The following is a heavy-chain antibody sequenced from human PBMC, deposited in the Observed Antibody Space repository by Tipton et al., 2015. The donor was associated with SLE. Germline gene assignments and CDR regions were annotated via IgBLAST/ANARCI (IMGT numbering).Heavy chain of an antibody. CDR1: GYSFTSYW. V-gene: IGHV5-51*03. CDR3: ARIPSLSQQWLFFDY. CDR2: IYPGDSDT. Sequence: QSGPEVKKPGESLKISCKGSGYSFTSYWIGWVRQMPGKGLEWMGIIYPGDSDTRYSPSFQGQVTISADKSISTAYLQWSSLKASDTAMYYCARIPSLSQQWLFFDYWGQGTLVTVSS. D-gene: IGHD6-19*01. J-gene: IGHJ4*02.